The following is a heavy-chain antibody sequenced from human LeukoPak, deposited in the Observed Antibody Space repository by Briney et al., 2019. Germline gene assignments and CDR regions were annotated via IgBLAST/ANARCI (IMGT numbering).Heavy chain of an antibody. CDR1: VYTFTGYY. V-gene: IGHV1-2*02. CDR2: INPNSGGT. D-gene: IGHD4-11*01. J-gene: IGHJ6*03. Sequence: SVKVSCKASVYTFTGYYMHWVRQAPGQGLEWMGWINPNSGGTNYAQKFQGRVTMTRDTSISTAYMELSRLRSDDTAVYYCARGAYSSYVDHYYMDVWGKGTTVTVSS. CDR3: ARGAYSSYVDHYYMDV.